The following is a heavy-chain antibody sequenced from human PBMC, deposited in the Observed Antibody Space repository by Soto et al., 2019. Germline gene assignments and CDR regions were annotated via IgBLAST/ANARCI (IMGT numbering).Heavy chain of an antibody. CDR2: ISGSGGST. Sequence: XVSLRLSCAASGFTFSSYAMSWVRQAPGKGLEWVSAISGSGGSTYYADSVKGRFTISRDNSKNTLYLQMNSLRAEDTAVYYCARGEQLAYGMDVWGQGTTVTVSS. J-gene: IGHJ6*02. CDR1: GFTFSSYA. D-gene: IGHD6-6*01. CDR3: ARGEQLAYGMDV. V-gene: IGHV3-23*01.